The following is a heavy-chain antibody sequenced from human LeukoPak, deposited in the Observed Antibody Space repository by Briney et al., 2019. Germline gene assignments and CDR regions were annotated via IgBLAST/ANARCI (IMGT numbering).Heavy chain of an antibody. J-gene: IGHJ4*02. Sequence: GRSLRLSCAASGFTFSSYGMHWVRQAPGKGLEWVAVIWYDGSNKYYADSVKGRFTISRDNSKNTLYLQMNSLRAEDTAVYYCAKNVAVAEDNWGQGTLVTVSS. CDR3: AKNVAVAEDN. CDR2: IWYDGSNK. CDR1: GFTFSSYG. D-gene: IGHD6-19*01. V-gene: IGHV3-33*06.